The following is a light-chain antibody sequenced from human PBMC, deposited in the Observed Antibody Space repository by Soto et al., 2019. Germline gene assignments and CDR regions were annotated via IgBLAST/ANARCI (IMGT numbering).Light chain of an antibody. CDR3: QQYGTSPPR. CDR2: GAS. Sequence: EIGLTQSPGTLSLSPVERAALSCRASERVSDGSLAWYQQKSGQAPRLLIYGASSRATGIPDRFSGSGSGTDFTLPISRLQPADFAVYSCQQYGTSPPRFGQGTQVEIK. CDR1: ERVSDGS. J-gene: IGKJ1*01. V-gene: IGKV3-20*01.